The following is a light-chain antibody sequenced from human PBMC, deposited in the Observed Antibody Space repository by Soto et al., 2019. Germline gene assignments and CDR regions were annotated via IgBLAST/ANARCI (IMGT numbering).Light chain of an antibody. J-gene: IGKJ1*01. V-gene: IGKV1-5*03. Sequence: DIQLTQSPSTLSASVGDRVTITCRASQRISSWLAWYQHKPGKAPKFLIYKTSNLESGVPSRFSGSGSGTEFTLTISSLQPDDFATYYCQYYNNYCWTFGQGTKVEIK. CDR2: KTS. CDR3: QYYNNYCWT. CDR1: QRISSW.